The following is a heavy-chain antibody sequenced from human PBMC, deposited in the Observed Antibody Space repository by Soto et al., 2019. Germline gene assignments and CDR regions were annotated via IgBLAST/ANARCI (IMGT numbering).Heavy chain of an antibody. CDR2: IWYDGSNK. CDR1: GFTFSSYS. V-gene: IGHV3-33*08. D-gene: IGHD5-18*01. J-gene: IGHJ3*02. Sequence: GGSLRLSCAASGFTFSSYSMNWVRQAPGKGLEWVAVIWYDGSNKYYADSVKGRFTISRDNSKNTLYLQMNSLRAEDTAVYYCARDRGGYSYDDAFDIWGQGTMVTVSS. CDR3: ARDRGGYSYDDAFDI.